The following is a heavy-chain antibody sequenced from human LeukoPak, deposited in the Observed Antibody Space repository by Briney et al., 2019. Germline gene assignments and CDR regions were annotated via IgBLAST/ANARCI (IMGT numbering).Heavy chain of an antibody. CDR3: AKDSSSSGYRGYFDY. CDR1: GLTFDDYA. J-gene: IGHJ4*02. D-gene: IGHD3-22*01. CDR2: ISWNSGSI. Sequence: QPGRSLRLSCAASGLTFDDYAMHWVRQAPGKGLEWVSGISWNSGSIGYADSVKGRFTISRDNAKNSLYLQMNSLRAEDTALYYCAKDSSSSGYRGYFDYWGQGTLVTVSS. V-gene: IGHV3-9*01.